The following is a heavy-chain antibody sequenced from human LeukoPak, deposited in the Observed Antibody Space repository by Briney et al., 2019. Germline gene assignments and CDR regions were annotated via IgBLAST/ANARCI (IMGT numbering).Heavy chain of an antibody. J-gene: IGHJ4*02. CDR2: VKQDGSEK. CDR3: AKAPVTSCRGAFCYPFDY. Sequence: PGGSLRLSCADSGFTFSSFWMTWVRQVPGRGLEWVANVKQDGSEKYYVDSVKGRFTISRDNSKNTLYLQMNSLRAEDAAVYYCAKAPVTSCRGAFCYPFDYWGQGTLVTASS. CDR1: GFTFSSFW. D-gene: IGHD2-15*01. V-gene: IGHV3-7*03.